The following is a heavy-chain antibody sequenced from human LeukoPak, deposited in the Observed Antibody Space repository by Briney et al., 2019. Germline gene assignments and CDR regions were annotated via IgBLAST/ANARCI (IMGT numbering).Heavy chain of an antibody. CDR3: ARHGLWFGEAYYYYYYYMDV. V-gene: IGHV4-59*08. CDR1: GGPISTYY. J-gene: IGHJ6*03. Sequence: SETLSLTCTVSGGPISTYYWSWIRQPPGKGLEWIGYIYYTGSTNYNPSLKSRVTISVDTSKNQFSLKLSSVTAADTAVYYCARHGLWFGEAYYYYYYYMDVWGKGTTVTISS. CDR2: IYYTGST. D-gene: IGHD3-10*01.